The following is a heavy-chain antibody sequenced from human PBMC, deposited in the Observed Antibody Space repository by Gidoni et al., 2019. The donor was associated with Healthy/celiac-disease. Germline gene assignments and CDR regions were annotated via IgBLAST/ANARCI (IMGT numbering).Heavy chain of an antibody. V-gene: IGHV3-48*01. D-gene: IGHD5-18*01. Sequence: EVQLVESGGGLVQPGGSLRLSCAASGFTFSSYSMNGVRQAPGKGLGWVSYISSSSSTIYYADSVKGRFTISRDNAKNSLYLQMNSLRAEDTAVYYCARDRGYSYGRTDYWGQGTLVTVSS. J-gene: IGHJ4*02. CDR2: ISSSSSTI. CDR1: GFTFSSYS. CDR3: ARDRGYSYGRTDY.